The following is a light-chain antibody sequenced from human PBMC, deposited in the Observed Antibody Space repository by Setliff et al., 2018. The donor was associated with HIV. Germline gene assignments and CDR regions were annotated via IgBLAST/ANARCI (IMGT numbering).Light chain of an antibody. Sequence: QSVLTQPASVSGSPGQPITISCTGTSSDVGGYKYVYWYQQHPGKAPKLMIYEVSNRPSGISNRFSGSKSGNTASLTISGLQAEDEADYYCSSYTSRNTLVFGTGTKV. CDR3: SSYTSRNTLV. J-gene: IGLJ1*01. CDR1: SSDVGGYKY. CDR2: EVS. V-gene: IGLV2-14*01.